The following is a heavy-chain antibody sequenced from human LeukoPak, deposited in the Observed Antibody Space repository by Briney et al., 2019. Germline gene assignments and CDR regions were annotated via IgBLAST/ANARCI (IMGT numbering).Heavy chain of an antibody. Sequence: GGSLRLSCAASGFTVSSNYMSWVRQAPGKGLEWVALISYDGNNKYYADSVKGRFTISRDNSKNTLYLQTSSLRADDTAVYYCASQRYYDSSGYLAERSFQYWGQGTLVTVSS. CDR1: GFTVSSNY. J-gene: IGHJ1*01. CDR3: ASQRYYDSSGYLAERSFQY. V-gene: IGHV3-30*03. CDR2: ISYDGNNK. D-gene: IGHD3-22*01.